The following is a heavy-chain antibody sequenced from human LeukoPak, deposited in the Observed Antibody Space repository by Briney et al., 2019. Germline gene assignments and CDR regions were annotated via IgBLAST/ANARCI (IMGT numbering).Heavy chain of an antibody. CDR1: GGSIHSNY. V-gene: IGHV4-4*07. CDR3: AREAPIAAAGWISDY. J-gene: IGHJ4*02. D-gene: IGHD6-13*01. Sequence: SETLSLTCTVSGGSIHSNYWTWIRQPAGKGLEWIGRISTSGITNYSPSLKSRVTISLDKSKNQFSLILASVTAADTALYYCAREAPIAAAGWISDYWGQGTLVTVSS. CDR2: ISTSGIT.